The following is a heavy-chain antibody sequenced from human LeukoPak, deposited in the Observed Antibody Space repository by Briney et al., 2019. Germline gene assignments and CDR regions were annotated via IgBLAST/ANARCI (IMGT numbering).Heavy chain of an antibody. V-gene: IGHV3-20*04. CDR3: ARGATYAYYQDY. D-gene: IGHD1-26*01. Sequence: GGSLRLSCAASGFTFDDYGMSWVRQAPGKGLEWVSGINWNGGSTGYADSVKGRFTISRDNAKNTLYLQMNSLRAEDTAVYYCARGATYAYYQDYWGQGTLVTVSS. CDR2: INWNGGST. CDR1: GFTFDDYG. J-gene: IGHJ4*02.